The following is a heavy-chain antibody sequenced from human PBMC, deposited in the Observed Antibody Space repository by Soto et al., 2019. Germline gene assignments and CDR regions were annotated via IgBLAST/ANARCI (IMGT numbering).Heavy chain of an antibody. V-gene: IGHV1-69*13. CDR1: GGTLSSYA. CDR2: IIPIFGTA. J-gene: IGHJ4*02. D-gene: IGHD1-20*01. Sequence: SVKVSCKASGGTLSSYAISWVRQATGQGLEWMGGIIPIFGTANYAQKFQDRVTITADESTSTAYMELSSLRSEDTAVYYCAREPLTGTERPYYFDYWGQGTLVTVSS. CDR3: AREPLTGTERPYYFDY.